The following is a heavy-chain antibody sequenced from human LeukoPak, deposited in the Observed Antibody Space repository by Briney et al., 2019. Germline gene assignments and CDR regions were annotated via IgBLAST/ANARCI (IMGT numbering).Heavy chain of an antibody. CDR3: ARHDWGDGPYFDY. D-gene: IGHD7-27*01. CDR1: GGSISSSSYY. CDR2: IYYSGST. V-gene: IGHV4-39*01. Sequence: PSETLSLTCTVSGGSISSSSYYWGWIRQPPGKGLEWIGSIYYSGSTYYNPSLKSRVTISVDTSKNQFSLKLSSVTAADTAVYYCARHDWGDGPYFDYWGQGTLVTVSS. J-gene: IGHJ4*02.